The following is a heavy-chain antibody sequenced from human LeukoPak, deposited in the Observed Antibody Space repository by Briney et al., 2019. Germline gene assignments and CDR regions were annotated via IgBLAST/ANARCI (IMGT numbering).Heavy chain of an antibody. D-gene: IGHD5-12*01. CDR1: GFTFSNAW. Sequence: GESLRLSCAASGFTFSNAWMSWVRQAPGKGLEWVGRIKSKTDGGTTDYAAPVKGRFTISRDDSKNTLYLQMNSLKTEDTAVYYCTTDPGYSGYDYGDYWGQGTLVTVSS. J-gene: IGHJ4*02. V-gene: IGHV3-15*01. CDR2: IKSKTDGGTT. CDR3: TTDPGYSGYDYGDY.